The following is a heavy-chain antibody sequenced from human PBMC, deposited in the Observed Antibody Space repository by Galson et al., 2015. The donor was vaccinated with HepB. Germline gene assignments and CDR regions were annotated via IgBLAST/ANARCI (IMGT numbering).Heavy chain of an antibody. CDR2: IDWDDDK. J-gene: IGHJ6*02. Sequence: PALVKPTQTLTLTCTFSGFSLSTSGMCVSWIRQPPGKALEWLALIDWDDDKYYSTSLKTRLTISKDTSKNQVVLTMTNMDPVDTATYYCARGSSGWKGTTGDYGMDVWGQGTTVTVSS. D-gene: IGHD6-19*01. V-gene: IGHV2-70*01. CDR3: ARGSSGWKGTTGDYGMDV. CDR1: GFSLSTSGMC.